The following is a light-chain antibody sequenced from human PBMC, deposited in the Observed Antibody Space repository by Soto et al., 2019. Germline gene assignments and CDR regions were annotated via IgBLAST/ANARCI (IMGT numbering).Light chain of an antibody. CDR3: QSYDSSLSGYWV. CDR1: NSNFGAGYD. CDR2: NNN. Sequence: QSVLTQPPSVSGAPGQRVTISCTGGNSNFGAGYDVHWYQQLPGTAPKLLIYNNNNRPSGVPDRFSGSKSGTSASLAITGLQAEDEADYYCQSYDSSLSGYWVFGGGTQLTVL. J-gene: IGLJ3*02. V-gene: IGLV1-40*01.